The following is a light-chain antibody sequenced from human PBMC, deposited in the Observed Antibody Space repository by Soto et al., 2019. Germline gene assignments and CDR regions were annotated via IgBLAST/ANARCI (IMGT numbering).Light chain of an antibody. V-gene: IGKV3-11*01. J-gene: IGKJ1*01. CDR3: HQRQSWPRT. CDR1: QYINTR. CDR2: QTS. Sequence: EIVLTQSPATLSSFPGDRVTLSCRASQYINTRLAWYQHRPGQAPRLLIYQTSIRAAGIPARFSASGSGTDFTLTISDVQPEDFALYYCHQRQSWPRTFGQGTKVDFK.